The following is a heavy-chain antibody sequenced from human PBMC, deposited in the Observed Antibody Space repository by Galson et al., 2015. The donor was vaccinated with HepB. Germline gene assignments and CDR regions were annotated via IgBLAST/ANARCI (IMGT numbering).Heavy chain of an antibody. V-gene: IGHV3-21*01. D-gene: IGHD1-20*01. CDR3: ARGITGRGWFDP. CDR1: GFTFSSYS. Sequence: SLRLSCAASGFTFSSYSMNWVRQAPGKGLEWVSSISSSSSYIYYADSVKGRFTISRDNAKNSLYLQMNSLRAEDTAVYYCARGITGRGWFDPWGQGTLVTVSS. CDR2: ISSSSSYI. J-gene: IGHJ5*02.